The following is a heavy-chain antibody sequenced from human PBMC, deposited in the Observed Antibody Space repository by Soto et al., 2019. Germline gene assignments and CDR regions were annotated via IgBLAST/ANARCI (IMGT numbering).Heavy chain of an antibody. CDR2: IKQDGSEK. CDR3: ARAIEQSRVYYYYYYMDV. D-gene: IGHD6-19*01. CDR1: GFTFSSYW. V-gene: IGHV3-7*01. J-gene: IGHJ6*03. Sequence: GGSLRLSCAASGFTFSSYWMNWVRQAPGKGLEWVANIKQDGSEKYYVDSVKGRFTISRDNAKNSLYLQMNSLRAEDTAVYYCARAIEQSRVYYYYYYMDVWGKGTTVTVSS.